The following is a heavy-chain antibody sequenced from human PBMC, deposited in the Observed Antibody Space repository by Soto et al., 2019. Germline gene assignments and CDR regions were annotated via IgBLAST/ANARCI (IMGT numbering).Heavy chain of an antibody. J-gene: IGHJ3*02. CDR1: GGTFSSYA. CDR3: ARDLGYYDSSGRRSAFDI. D-gene: IGHD3-22*01. Sequence: SVKVSCKASGGTFSSYAISWVRQAPGQGLEWMGGIIPIFGTANYAQKFQGRVTITADESTSTAYMELSSLRSEDTAVYYCARDLGYYDSSGRRSAFDIWGQGTMVTVSS. CDR2: IIPIFGTA. V-gene: IGHV1-69*13.